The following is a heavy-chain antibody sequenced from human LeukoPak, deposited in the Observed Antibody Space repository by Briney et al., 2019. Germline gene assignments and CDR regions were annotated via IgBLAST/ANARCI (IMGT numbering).Heavy chain of an antibody. CDR3: ATDSPETAAFDY. V-gene: IGHV3-48*04. CDR2: IVGSSSNI. CDR1: GFTFSNYA. Sequence: GESLRLSCAASGFTFSNYAMSWVRQAPGKGLEWVSYIVGSSSNIYYADSVKGRFTISRDNAKNSLYLQMDSLRAEDTAVYYCATDSPETAAFDYWGQGTLVTVSS. J-gene: IGHJ4*02. D-gene: IGHD1-1*01.